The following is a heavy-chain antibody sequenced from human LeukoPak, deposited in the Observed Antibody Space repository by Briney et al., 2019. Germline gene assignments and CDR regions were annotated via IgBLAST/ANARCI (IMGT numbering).Heavy chain of an antibody. J-gene: IGHJ4*02. D-gene: IGHD2/OR15-2a*01. CDR3: ARTRGSHISMAYLDY. Sequence: ASVKVSCKTSGYTFTGYYMHWVRQAPGQGLEWMGWINPNSGGTNYAQKFQGRVTVTRDTSISTAYMELSSLRSDDTAVYYCARTRGSHISMAYLDYWGQGTLVTVSS. CDR2: INPNSGGT. V-gene: IGHV1-2*02. CDR1: GYTFTGYY.